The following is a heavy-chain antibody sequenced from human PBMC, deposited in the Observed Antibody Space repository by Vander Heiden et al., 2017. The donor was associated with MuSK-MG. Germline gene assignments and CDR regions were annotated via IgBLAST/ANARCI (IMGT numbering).Heavy chain of an antibody. Sequence: QAQLVQAGSAVNKPRASVKVSCKAFGYTFTGYSVHWVRQAPGQGLEWMGWINPNSGGANYAQKFQGRVTMTRDTSISTAYMELSRLRSDDTAVYYCATVDSDAFDIWGQGTMVTVSS. CDR1: GYTFTGYS. J-gene: IGHJ3*02. CDR2: INPNSGGA. V-gene: IGHV1-2*02. CDR3: ATVDSDAFDI.